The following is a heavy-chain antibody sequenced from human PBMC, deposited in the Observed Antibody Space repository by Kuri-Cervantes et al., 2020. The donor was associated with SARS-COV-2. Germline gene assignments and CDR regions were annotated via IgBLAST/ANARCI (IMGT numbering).Heavy chain of an antibody. J-gene: IGHJ5*02. CDR2: ISWNSGSI. CDR3: AKDIGEQLVGGVGWFDP. D-gene: IGHD6-6*01. Sequence: LSLTCPAARFTVSTNYMSWVRQAPGKGLEWVSGISWNSGSIGYAESVKGRFTISRNNAKNSLYLQMNSLRAEDTALHYCAKDIGEQLVGGVGWFDPWGQGTLVTVSS. CDR1: RFTVSTNY. V-gene: IGHV3-9*01.